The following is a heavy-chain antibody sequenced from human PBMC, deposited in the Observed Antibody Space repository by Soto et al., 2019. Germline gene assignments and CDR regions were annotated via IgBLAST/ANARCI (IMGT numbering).Heavy chain of an antibody. CDR3: ARDGYVGFNWFAP. J-gene: IGHJ5*02. D-gene: IGHD5-18*01. CDR1: GFTFSSYS. CDR2: IGSSSGAI. V-gene: IGHV3-48*02. Sequence: SLRLSCAASGFTFSSYSMNWVRQAPGKGLEWVSYIGSSSGAIFYADSVKGRFTISRDNAKNSLYLQMNSLRDEDTGVYYCARDGYVGFNWFAPWGQGTLVTVSS.